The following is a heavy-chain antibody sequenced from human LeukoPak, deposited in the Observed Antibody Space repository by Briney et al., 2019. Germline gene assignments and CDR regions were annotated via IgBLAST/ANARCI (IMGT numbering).Heavy chain of an antibody. J-gene: IGHJ4*02. CDR1: GGSISSYY. CDR2: IYYSGST. Sequence: PSETLSLTCTVSGGSISSYYWSWIRHPPGKGLEWIGYIYYSGSTNYNPSLKSRVTISVDTSKNQFSLKLSSVTAADTAVYYCARDRGYYFDYWGQGTLVTVSS. CDR3: ARDRGYYFDY. V-gene: IGHV4-59*01.